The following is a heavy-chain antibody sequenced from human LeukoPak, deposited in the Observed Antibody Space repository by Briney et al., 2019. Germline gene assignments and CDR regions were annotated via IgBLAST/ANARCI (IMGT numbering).Heavy chain of an antibody. CDR1: GGSDSGYY. D-gene: IGHD5-24*01. Sequence: SETLSLTCAVYGGSDSGYYWSLIRQPTGKGLEWIGEINHSGSTNYNPSLKSRVTISVDTSKNQFSLKLSSVTAADTAVYYCARARVEMATIRGLCFDYWGQGTLVTVSS. CDR2: INHSGST. J-gene: IGHJ4*02. CDR3: ARARVEMATIRGLCFDY. V-gene: IGHV4-34*01.